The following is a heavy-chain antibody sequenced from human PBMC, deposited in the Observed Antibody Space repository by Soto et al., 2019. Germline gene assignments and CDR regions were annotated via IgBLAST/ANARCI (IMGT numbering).Heavy chain of an antibody. J-gene: IGHJ4*02. D-gene: IGHD3-22*01. CDR2: IKQDGSVK. V-gene: IGHV3-7*01. CDR3: AREARGDSRGYYPNNLFDY. Sequence: GALRLSCAASGFTFSSCWMSGVRQVPGMGLEWVANIKQDGSVKYYVDSVKGRFNISRDNAKNSLYLQMNSLRAENTAVYYCAREARGDSRGYYPNNLFDYRGQRT. CDR1: GFTFSSCW.